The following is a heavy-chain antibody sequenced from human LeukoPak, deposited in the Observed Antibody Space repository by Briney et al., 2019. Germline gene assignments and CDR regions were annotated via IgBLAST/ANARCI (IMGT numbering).Heavy chain of an antibody. CDR1: GGSISSGDYY. CDR2: IYYSGST. V-gene: IGHV4-30-4*08. CDR3: ARVGYSSGWYREYSFDY. Sequence: SETLSLTCTVSGGSISSGDYYWSWIRQPPGKGLEWIGYIYYSGSTYYNPSLKSRVTISVDTSKNQFSLKLSSVTAADTAVYYCARVGYSSGWYREYSFDYWGQGTLVTVSS. J-gene: IGHJ4*02. D-gene: IGHD6-19*01.